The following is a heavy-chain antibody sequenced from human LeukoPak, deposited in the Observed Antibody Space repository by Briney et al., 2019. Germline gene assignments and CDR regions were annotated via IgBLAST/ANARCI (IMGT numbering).Heavy chain of an antibody. CDR1: GDTSGSYA. J-gene: IGHJ3*02. CDR3: ARARSRITFGGIRHAFDI. CDR2: IIPLLGIT. V-gene: IGHV1-69*04. D-gene: IGHD3-16*01. Sequence: EASVKVSCKASGDTSGSYAMNWVRQAPGQGLEWVARIIPLLGITNHAQKLQGRVTVNADTSTNTVYVELSSLRPDDTAVYYCARARSRITFGGIRHAFDIWGQGTLVTVSS.